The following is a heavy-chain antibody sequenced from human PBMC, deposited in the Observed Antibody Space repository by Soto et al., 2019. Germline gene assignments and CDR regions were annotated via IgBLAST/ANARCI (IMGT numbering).Heavy chain of an antibody. Sequence: QVQLVESGGGVVQPGTSLRVSCVGSGFTFRSYVIHWVRQAPGKGLEWVALTSYEGSDKYYGDSARGRFTISRDNSRNTVDLQMDSLRLEDTALYYCARWGTTGGLDVWGQGTLVSVSS. CDR3: ARWGTTGGLDV. CDR1: GFTFRSYV. D-gene: IGHD3-16*01. J-gene: IGHJ1*01. V-gene: IGHV3-33*05. CDR2: TSYEGSDK.